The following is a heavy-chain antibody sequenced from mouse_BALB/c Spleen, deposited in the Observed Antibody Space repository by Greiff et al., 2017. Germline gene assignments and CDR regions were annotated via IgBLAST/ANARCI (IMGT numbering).Heavy chain of an antibody. D-gene: IGHD1-2*01. V-gene: IGHV3-6*02. CDR3: ASPITTATNAMDY. J-gene: IGHJ4*01. CDR1: GYSITSGYY. Sequence: EVQLQQSGPGLVKPSQSLSLTCSVTGYSITSGYYWNWIRQFPGNKLEWMGYISYDGSNNYNPSLKNRISITRDTSKNQFFLKLNSVTTEDTATYYCASPITTATNAMDYWGQGTSVTVSS. CDR2: ISYDGSN.